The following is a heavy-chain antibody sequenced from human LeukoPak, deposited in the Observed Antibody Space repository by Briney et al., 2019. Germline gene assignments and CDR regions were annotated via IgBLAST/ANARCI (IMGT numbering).Heavy chain of an antibody. CDR2: ISSSGKA. CDR1: GGSITTTDFD. J-gene: IGHJ4*02. V-gene: IGHV4-39*01. D-gene: IGHD1-26*01. CDR3: ARFKGGTGFDY. Sequence: SETPSIICAVSGGSITTTDFDWAWIRQPPGQGFEWIATISSSGKAYYYPSLMSRVTISVDTSKDQFSLDVTSVTSADTGLFYCARFKGGTGFDYWGRGILVTVS.